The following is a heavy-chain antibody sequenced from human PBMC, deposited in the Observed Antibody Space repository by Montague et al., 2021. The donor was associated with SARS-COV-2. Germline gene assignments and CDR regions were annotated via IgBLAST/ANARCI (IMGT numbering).Heavy chain of an antibody. CDR2: IDWDDDK. CDR3: ARTWTFGELLYDAFDI. D-gene: IGHD3-10*01. V-gene: IGHV2-70*01. J-gene: IGHJ3*02. CDR1: GFSLSTSGMC. Sequence: PPLVKPTQTLTLTCTFSGFSLSTSGMCVSWIRQPPGKALEWLALIDWDDDKYYSTSLKTKLTISKDTSKNQVVITMTNMDPVDTATYYCARTWTFGELLYDAFDIWGQGTMVTVSS.